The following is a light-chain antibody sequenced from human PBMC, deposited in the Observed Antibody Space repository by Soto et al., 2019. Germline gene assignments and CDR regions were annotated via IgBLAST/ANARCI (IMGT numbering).Light chain of an antibody. CDR3: QQYYKLPWT. J-gene: IGKJ1*01. V-gene: IGKV3-15*01. Sequence: EFVLTQSPGTLSLSPGERATLSCRASQTVRNNYLAWYQQKPGQAPRLLIYGTSTRATGVPARFSGSGSGTEFTLTISSLQSDDFAVYCCQQYYKLPWTFGQGTKVDIK. CDR1: QTVRNN. CDR2: GTS.